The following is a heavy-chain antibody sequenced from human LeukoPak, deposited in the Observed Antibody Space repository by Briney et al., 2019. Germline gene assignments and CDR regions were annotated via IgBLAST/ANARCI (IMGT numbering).Heavy chain of an antibody. Sequence: SETLSLTCTVSGGSISSSSYYWGWIRQPPGKGLEWIGSIYYSGSTYYNPSLKSRVTISVDTSKNQFSLKLSSVTAADTAVYYCARHLGIAMGRGVIPYNWFDPWGQGTLVTVSS. CDR1: GGSISSSSYY. CDR2: IYYSGST. J-gene: IGHJ5*02. D-gene: IGHD3-10*01. CDR3: ARHLGIAMGRGVIPYNWFDP. V-gene: IGHV4-39*01.